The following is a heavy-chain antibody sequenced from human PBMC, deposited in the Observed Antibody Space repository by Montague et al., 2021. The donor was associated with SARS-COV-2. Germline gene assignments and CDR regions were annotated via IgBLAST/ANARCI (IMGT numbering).Heavy chain of an antibody. V-gene: IGHV4-39*01. Sequence: SETLSLTCTVSGGSISSSSYDWGWIRQPPGKGLEWIGSIYYSGXTXYXXXXKXRVTISVDTSKNQFSLKLSSVTAADTAVYYCARHGKTRIAMIVVVIGYFDYWGRGTLVTVSS. CDR2: IYYSGXT. D-gene: IGHD3-22*01. CDR3: ARHGKTRIAMIVVVIGYFDY. J-gene: IGHJ4*02. CDR1: GGSISSSSYD.